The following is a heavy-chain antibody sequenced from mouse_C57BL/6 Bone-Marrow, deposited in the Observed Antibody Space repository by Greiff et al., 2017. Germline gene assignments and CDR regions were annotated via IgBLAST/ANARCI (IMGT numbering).Heavy chain of an antibody. Sequence: VQLQQSGAELVKPGASVKMSCKASGYTFTSYWITWVKQRPGQGLEWIGDIYPGSGSTNYNEKFKSKATLTVDTSSSTAYMQLSSLTSEDSAVYYCARGGGYDYDFGYWGQGTTLTVSS. CDR1: GYTFTSYW. CDR2: IYPGSGST. V-gene: IGHV1-55*01. D-gene: IGHD2-4*01. J-gene: IGHJ2*01. CDR3: ARGGGYDYDFGY.